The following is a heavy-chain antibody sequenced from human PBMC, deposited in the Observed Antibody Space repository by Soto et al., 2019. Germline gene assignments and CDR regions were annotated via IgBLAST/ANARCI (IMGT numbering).Heavy chain of an antibody. J-gene: IGHJ4*02. D-gene: IGHD4-4*01. CDR1: GGSISSYY. Sequence: ETLSLTCTVSGGSISSYYWSWIRQPPGKGLEWIGYIYYSATTNYNPSLKSRVTISVDTSKNQFSLKLTNMDPVDTATYYCAHSLYSNFDYWGQGTLVTVSS. V-gene: IGHV4-59*01. CDR3: AHSLYSNFDY. CDR2: IYYSATT.